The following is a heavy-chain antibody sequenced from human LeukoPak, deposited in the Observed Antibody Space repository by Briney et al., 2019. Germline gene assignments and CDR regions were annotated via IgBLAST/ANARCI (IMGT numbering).Heavy chain of an antibody. CDR3: ARALSLRYYGSGSYYNGHFDY. V-gene: IGHV1-69*04. D-gene: IGHD3-10*01. Sequence: ASVKVSCKASGGTFSSYAISWVRQAPGQGLEWMGRIIPILGIANYAQKFQGRVTITADKSTSTAYMELSSLRSDDTAVYYCARALSLRYYGSGSYYNGHFDYWGQGTLVTVSS. CDR2: IIPILGIA. J-gene: IGHJ4*02. CDR1: GGTFSSYA.